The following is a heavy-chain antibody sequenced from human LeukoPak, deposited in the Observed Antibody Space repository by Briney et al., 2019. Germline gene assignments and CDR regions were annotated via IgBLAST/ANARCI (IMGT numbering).Heavy chain of an antibody. CDR1: GFSLTTSGAG. CDR2: IYWDDDK. Sequence: SGSTLVKPTQTLTLTCTFSGFSLTTSGAGVGWIRQPPGKALEWLAVIYWDDDKRYSPSLKSRLTITKDTSKNQVVLTMTNMDPVDTATYYCAHRDNLGNPGNWFDPWGQGTLVTVSS. J-gene: IGHJ5*02. D-gene: IGHD1-14*01. CDR3: AHRDNLGNPGNWFDP. V-gene: IGHV2-5*02.